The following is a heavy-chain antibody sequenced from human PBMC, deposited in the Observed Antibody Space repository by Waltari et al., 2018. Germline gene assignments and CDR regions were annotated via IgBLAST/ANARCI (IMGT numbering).Heavy chain of an antibody. CDR1: GGTFSSYA. D-gene: IGHD3-3*01. V-gene: IGHV1-69*13. CDR2: IIPIFGTA. Sequence: QVQLVQSGAEVKKPGSSVKVSCKASGGTFSSYAISWVRQAPGQGLEWMGGIIPIFGTANYAQKFQGRVTNTADESTSTAYMELSSLRSEDTAVYYCAREEGDFWSGYHGYYYGMDVWGQGTTVTVSS. CDR3: AREEGDFWSGYHGYYYGMDV. J-gene: IGHJ6*02.